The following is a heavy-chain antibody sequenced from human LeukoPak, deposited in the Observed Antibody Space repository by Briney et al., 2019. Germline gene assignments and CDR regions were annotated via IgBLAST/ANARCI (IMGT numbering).Heavy chain of an antibody. V-gene: IGHV5-51*01. J-gene: IGHJ4*02. CDR3: ARRTSMTGNPFDY. CDR1: GYILTNNW. Sequence: GESLKISCKVSGYILTNNWIGWVRQMPGKGLEWMGIIYPGDSDTTYSPSFQGQITISADKSISTAYLQWSSLKASDTAMYYCARRTSMTGNPFDYWGQGTLVTVSS. CDR2: IYPGDSDT. D-gene: IGHD3-9*01.